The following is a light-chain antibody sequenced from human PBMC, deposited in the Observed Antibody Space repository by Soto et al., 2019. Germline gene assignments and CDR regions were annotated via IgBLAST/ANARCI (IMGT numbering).Light chain of an antibody. V-gene: IGLV2-14*01. CDR2: EVS. J-gene: IGLJ1*01. CDR3: SSYSTSSTPHYV. Sequence: QSVLTQPASVSGSPGQSITISCTGASSDIGTYNYVSWYQQHPGKAPKLLLYEVSNRPSGVSTRFSGSKSGNTASLTISGLHGEDEADYYCSSYSTSSTPHYVFGTGTQLTVL. CDR1: SSDIGTYNY.